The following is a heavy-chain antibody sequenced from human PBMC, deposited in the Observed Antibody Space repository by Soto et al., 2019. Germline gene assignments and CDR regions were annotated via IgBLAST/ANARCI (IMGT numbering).Heavy chain of an antibody. V-gene: IGHV1-69*06. J-gene: IGHJ4*02. Sequence: GASVKVSCKASGGTFSSYAISWVRQAPGQGLEWMGGIIPIFGTTNYAQKFQGRVTITADKSTSTAYMELSSLRSEDTAVYYCASPRSGTTAFDYWGQRTLVTVSS. CDR1: GGTFSSYA. D-gene: IGHD4-4*01. CDR2: IIPIFGTT. CDR3: ASPRSGTTAFDY.